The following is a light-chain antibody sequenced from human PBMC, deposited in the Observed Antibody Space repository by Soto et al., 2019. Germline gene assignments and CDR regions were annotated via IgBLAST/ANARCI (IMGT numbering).Light chain of an antibody. V-gene: IGKV2-28*01. CDR1: QSLLHSTGYNH. Sequence: DLVMTQSPLSLPVTPGEPASISCRSSQSLLHSTGYNHLDWYLQKPGQSPQLLIYLGSSRASGVPDRFNGSGSGTDFTLKISRVEAEDVGVYYCMQALQTPLTFGGGTKVEIK. CDR3: MQALQTPLT. CDR2: LGS. J-gene: IGKJ4*01.